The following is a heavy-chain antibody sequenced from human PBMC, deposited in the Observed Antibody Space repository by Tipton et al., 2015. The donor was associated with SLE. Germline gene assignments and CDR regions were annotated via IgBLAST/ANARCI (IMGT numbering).Heavy chain of an antibody. J-gene: IGHJ4*02. CDR1: GGSISSGGYY. Sequence: TLSLTCTVSGGSISSGGYYWSWIRQHPGKGLEWIGYIYYSGSTYYNQSLKSRVTISVDTSKNQFSLKLSSVTAADTAVYYCARGHSSSCDYWGQGTLVTVSS. CDR3: ARGHSSSCDY. CDR2: IYYSGST. V-gene: IGHV4-31*03. D-gene: IGHD6-13*01.